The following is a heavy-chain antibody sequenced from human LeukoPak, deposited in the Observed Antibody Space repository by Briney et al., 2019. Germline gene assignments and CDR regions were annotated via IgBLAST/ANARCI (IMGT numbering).Heavy chain of an antibody. CDR1: GGSISSYY. Sequence: PSETLSLTCTVSGGSISSYYWSWIRQPPGKGLEWIGYIYYSGSTNYNPSLKSRVTISVDTSKNQFSLKLSSVTAADTAVYYCARSYYGSVSYPLDYWGQGTLVTVSS. V-gene: IGHV4-59*01. CDR2: IYYSGST. J-gene: IGHJ4*02. CDR3: ARSYYGSVSYPLDY. D-gene: IGHD3-10*01.